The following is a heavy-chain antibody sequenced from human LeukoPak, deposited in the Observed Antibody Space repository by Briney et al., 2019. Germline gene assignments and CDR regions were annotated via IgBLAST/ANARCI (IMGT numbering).Heavy chain of an antibody. V-gene: IGHV1-18*01. CDR2: ISAYNGNT. D-gene: IGHD2-2*02. CDR3: VRDWGYCSSTSCYNSDFWPGY. J-gene: IGHJ4*02. CDR1: GYTFSNYA. Sequence: ASVKVSCKASGYTFSNYAINWERQAPGQGPEWMGWISAYNGNTNYAQKLQDRVTMTTDTSTSTAYMELRSLRSDDTAMYYCVRDWGYCSSTSCYNSDFWPGYWGQGTLVTVSS.